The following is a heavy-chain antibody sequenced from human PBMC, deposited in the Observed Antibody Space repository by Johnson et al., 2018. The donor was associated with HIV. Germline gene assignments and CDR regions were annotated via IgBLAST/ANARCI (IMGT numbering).Heavy chain of an antibody. D-gene: IGHD1-7*01. CDR3: AREPELELQFSHAFDF. V-gene: IGHV3-20*04. Sequence: VQLVESGGGLVKPGGSLRLSCAASGFTFSDYYMSWIRQAPGKGLEWVSGINWNGARTGYADSGKGRFTIPRDNAKNSLYLHMNSLRAEATALYYCAREPELELQFSHAFDFWGQGTMVSVS. CDR1: GFTFSDYY. J-gene: IGHJ3*01. CDR2: INWNGART.